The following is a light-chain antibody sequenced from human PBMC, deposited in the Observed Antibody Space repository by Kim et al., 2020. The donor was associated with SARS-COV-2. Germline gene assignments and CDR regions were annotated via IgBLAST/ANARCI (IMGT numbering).Light chain of an antibody. Sequence: ELTQPPSASGTPGQTVTISCSGSSSNIGSDYVYWYQHLPGTAPKLLIYRNTQRPSGVPDRFSGSKSGTSASLAISGLRSEDEADYYCETWGDSLRGRVFGGGTQLTVL. CDR3: ETWGDSLRGRV. V-gene: IGLV1-47*01. CDR1: SSNIGSDY. CDR2: RNT. J-gene: IGLJ2*01.